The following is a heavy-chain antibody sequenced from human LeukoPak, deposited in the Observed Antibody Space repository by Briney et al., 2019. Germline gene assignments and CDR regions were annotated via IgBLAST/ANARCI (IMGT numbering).Heavy chain of an antibody. Sequence: PSETLSLTYAVYGGSFSGYYWSWIRQPPGKGLEWIGEINHSGSTNYNPSLKSRVTISVDTSKNQFSLKLSSVTAADTAVYYCARVWVSVVPAAILWFDPWGQGTLVTVSS. CDR2: INHSGST. J-gene: IGHJ5*02. D-gene: IGHD2-2*02. CDR3: ARVWVSVVPAAILWFDP. V-gene: IGHV4-34*01. CDR1: GGSFSGYY.